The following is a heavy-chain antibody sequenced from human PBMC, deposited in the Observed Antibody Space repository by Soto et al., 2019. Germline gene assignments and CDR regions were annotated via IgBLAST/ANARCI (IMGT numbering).Heavy chain of an antibody. CDR1: GFTFSSYS. J-gene: IGHJ4*02. CDR2: TTDTDGDR. V-gene: IGHV3-23*04. CDR3: ARGSRDSYPGSRIFDR. Sequence: EVQLVESGGGLVQPGGSLRLSCAASGFTFSSYSMNWVRQAPGKGLEWVSTTTDTDGDRKYADSVRGRFTISRDNSKNPLYLQLGSLGAEDSAVYVCARGSRDSYPGSRIFDRWGRGTLVTVSS. D-gene: IGHD3-10*01.